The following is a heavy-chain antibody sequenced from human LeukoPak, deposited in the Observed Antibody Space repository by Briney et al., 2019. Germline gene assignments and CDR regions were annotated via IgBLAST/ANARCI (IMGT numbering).Heavy chain of an antibody. D-gene: IGHD2-15*01. CDR3: ASGGGYCSGGSCPIDY. CDR2: IIPIFGIA. V-gene: IGHV1-69*04. Sequence: SVKVSCKASGGTFSSYAISWVRQAPGQGLEWMGRIIPIFGIANYAQKFQGRVTITADKSTSTAYMELSSLRSEDTAVYYCASGGGYCSGGSCPIDYWGQGTLVTASS. CDR1: GGTFSSYA. J-gene: IGHJ4*02.